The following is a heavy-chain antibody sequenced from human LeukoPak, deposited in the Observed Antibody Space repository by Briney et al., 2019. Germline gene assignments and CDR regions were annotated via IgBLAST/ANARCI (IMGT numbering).Heavy chain of an antibody. V-gene: IGHV4-39*07. J-gene: IGHJ4*02. CDR2: IYYSGST. CDR3: ARRLRIQLWLWRGGHFDY. CDR1: GGSISSSSYY. Sequence: KPSETLSLTCTVSGGSISSSSYYWGWIRQPPGKGLEWIGSIYYSGSTYYNPSLKSRVTISVDTSKNQFSLKLSSVTAADTAVYYCARRLRIQLWLWRGGHFDYWGQGTLVTVSS. D-gene: IGHD5-18*01.